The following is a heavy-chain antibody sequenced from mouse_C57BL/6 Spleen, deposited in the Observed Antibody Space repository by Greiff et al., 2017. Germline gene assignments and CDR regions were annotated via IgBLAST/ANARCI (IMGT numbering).Heavy chain of an antibody. D-gene: IGHD1-1*01. CDR1: GYTITSYW. J-gene: IGHJ4*01. V-gene: IGHV1-72*01. Sequence: VKLMESGAELVKPAASVKLSCKASGYTITSYWMHWVKQRPGRGLAWIGRLAPNRGGTTYNEKVKRQSTLTVDKPSSTAYMQLSSLTSEDSAFYCCAYDSSYDSMDYWGQGTSVTVAS. CDR3: AYDSSYDSMDY. CDR2: LAPNRGGT.